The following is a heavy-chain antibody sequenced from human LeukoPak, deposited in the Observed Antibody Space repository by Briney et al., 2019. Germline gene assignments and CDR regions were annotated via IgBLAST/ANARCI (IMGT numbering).Heavy chain of an antibody. CDR1: GYSFSHYW. Sequence: HGESLKISCKGSGYSFSHYWIGWVRQMPGKGLEWMGLIYPDDSETRYSPSFQGQVTISADKSISTAYLQWSGLKASDTAMYYCARGQTCSSINCYTARSFDMWGKGTMVTVSS. CDR3: ARGQTCSSINCYTARSFDM. CDR2: IYPDDSET. D-gene: IGHD2-2*02. V-gene: IGHV5-51*01. J-gene: IGHJ3*02.